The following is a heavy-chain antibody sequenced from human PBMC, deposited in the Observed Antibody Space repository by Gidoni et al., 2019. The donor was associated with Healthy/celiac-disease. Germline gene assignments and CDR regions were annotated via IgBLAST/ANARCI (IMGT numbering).Heavy chain of an antibody. CDR3: AKPNDYGDYMWYFDL. CDR1: GFTFSSYA. CDR2: ISGSGGST. V-gene: IGHV3-23*01. J-gene: IGHJ2*01. Sequence: EVQPLESGGGLVQPGGSLRLSCAASGFTFSSYAMSWVRQAPGKGLEWVSAISGSGGSTYYADSVKGRFTISRDNSKNTLYLQMNSLRAEDTAVYYCAKPNDYGDYMWYFDLWGRGTLVTVSS. D-gene: IGHD4-17*01.